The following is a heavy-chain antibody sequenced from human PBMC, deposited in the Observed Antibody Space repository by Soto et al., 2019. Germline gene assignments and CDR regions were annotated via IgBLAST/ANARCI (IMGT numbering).Heavy chain of an antibody. CDR1: GDSVKSVGYY. Sequence: QVHLQESAPGLVKPSETLSLTCSVSGDSVKSVGYYWTWIRQPPGKGFEWLGDIYNTGTSRFNASLRGCLTFSGGASCNPFSPTLTLVTVADKAVYFGGRGVSSGCNPTVVDPGGHGSL. D-gene: IGHD6-25*01. V-gene: IGHV4-31*03. CDR2: IYNTGTS. CDR3: GRGVSSGCNPTVVDP. J-gene: IGHJ5*02.